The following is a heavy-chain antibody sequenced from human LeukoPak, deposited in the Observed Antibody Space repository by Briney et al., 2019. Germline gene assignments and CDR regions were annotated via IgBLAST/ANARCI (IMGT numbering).Heavy chain of an antibody. V-gene: IGHV4-34*01. CDR2: INHSGST. CDR3: ARLGRGMAQIDY. Sequence: PSETLSLTCAVYGGSFSGYYWSWIRQPPGKGLEWIGEINHSGSTNYNPSLNSRLTVSEDTSKNQFSLTLTSVTAADTAVYYCARLGRGMAQIDYWSQGTLVTVSS. CDR1: GGSFSGYY. J-gene: IGHJ4*02. D-gene: IGHD3-10*01.